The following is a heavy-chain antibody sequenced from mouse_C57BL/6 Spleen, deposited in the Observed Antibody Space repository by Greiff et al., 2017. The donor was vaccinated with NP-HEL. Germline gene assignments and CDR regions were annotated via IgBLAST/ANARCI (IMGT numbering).Heavy chain of an antibody. J-gene: IGHJ3*01. CDR2: INPSNGGT. D-gene: IGHD2-1*01. V-gene: IGHV1-53*01. CDR3: ARSGSTMVTTFAY. CDR1: GYTFTSYW. Sequence: QVQLQQPGTELVKPGASVKLSCKASGYTFTSYWMHWVKQRPGQGLEWIGNINPSNGGTNYNEKFKSKATLTVDTSSSTAYMQLSSLTSEDSAVYYCARSGSTMVTTFAYWGQGTLVTVSA.